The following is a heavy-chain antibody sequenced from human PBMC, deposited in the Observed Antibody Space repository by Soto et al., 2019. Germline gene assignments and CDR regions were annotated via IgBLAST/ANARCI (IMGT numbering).Heavy chain of an antibody. CDR2: ISSSSTTI. J-gene: IGHJ4*02. Sequence: GGSLRLSCAASGVPFSSYGMNWVRQAPGKGLEWVSYISSSSTTIYYADSVKGRFTIFRDNAKNSLYLQLNSLRDEDTAVYYCARSPYYYDSSNYYGYWGQGTLVTVSS. CDR3: ARSPYYYDSSNYYGY. CDR1: GVPFSSYG. D-gene: IGHD3-22*01. V-gene: IGHV3-48*02.